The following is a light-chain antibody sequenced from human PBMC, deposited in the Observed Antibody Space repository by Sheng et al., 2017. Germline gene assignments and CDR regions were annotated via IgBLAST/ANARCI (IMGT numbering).Light chain of an antibody. V-gene: IGKV1-39*01. J-gene: IGKJ2*01. CDR3: QQSQSPPRT. Sequence: DIQMTQSPSSLSASVGDRVTVTCRASQNISSYLNWYQQKPGKAPKLLIYAASSLQSGVPSRFSGGGSGTYFTLTISSLQPDDFATYYCQQSQSPPRTFGQGTRLEIK. CDR2: AAS. CDR1: QNISSY.